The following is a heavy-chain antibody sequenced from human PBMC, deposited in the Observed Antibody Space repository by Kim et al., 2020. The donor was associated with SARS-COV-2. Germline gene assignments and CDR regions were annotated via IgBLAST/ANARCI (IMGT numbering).Heavy chain of an antibody. D-gene: IGHD1-26*01. Sequence: YVDSVKGRLTISRDNSKNSLYLQMNSLRVEDTAVYYCARDGCASLLYFDLWGRGTLVTVSS. J-gene: IGHJ2*01. CDR3: ARDGCASLLYFDL. V-gene: IGHV3-33*01.